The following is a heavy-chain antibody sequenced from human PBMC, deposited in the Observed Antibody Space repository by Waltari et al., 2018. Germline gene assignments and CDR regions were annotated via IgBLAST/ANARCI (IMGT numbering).Heavy chain of an antibody. CDR2: ISVSGGNT. Sequence: EVQLLESGGGLVQPGGSLRLSCAASGFSFSNSAMSWVRQAPGKGLEYVSAISVSGGNTYYADSVKGRFTVSRDNSKNTLFLQMNSPRAEDTATYYCASQVDFALVPVERHFDSWGQGTLVTVSP. J-gene: IGHJ4*02. CDR1: GFSFSNSA. V-gene: IGHV3-23*01. D-gene: IGHD2-8*02. CDR3: ASQVDFALVPVERHFDS.